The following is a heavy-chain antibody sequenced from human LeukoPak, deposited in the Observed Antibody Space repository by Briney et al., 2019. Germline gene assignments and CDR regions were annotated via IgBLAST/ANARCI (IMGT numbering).Heavy chain of an antibody. CDR2: IRNKANSYTT. D-gene: IGHD2-2*01. CDR3: ARVCSSISCYGGNFDY. CDR1: GFTFSDHY. V-gene: IGHV3-72*01. Sequence: PGGSLRLSCAASGFTFSDHYMDWVRQAPGKGLEWVGRIRNKANSYTTEYAASVKGRFTISRDDSKNSLYLQMNSLKTEDTAVYYCARVCSSISCYGGNFDYWGQGTLVTVSS. J-gene: IGHJ4*02.